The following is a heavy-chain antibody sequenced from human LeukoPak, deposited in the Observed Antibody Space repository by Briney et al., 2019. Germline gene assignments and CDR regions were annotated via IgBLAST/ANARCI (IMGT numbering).Heavy chain of an antibody. V-gene: IGHV1-18*01. CDR1: GYTFTSYG. CDR3: ARDAMVRGVIITWGDY. J-gene: IGHJ4*02. D-gene: IGHD3-10*01. CDR2: ISAYNGNT. Sequence: ASVKVSCKASGYTFTSYGISWVRQAPGQGLEWMGWISAYNGNTNYAQKLQGRVTMTTDTSTSTAYMELRSLRSDDTAVYYCARDAMVRGVIITWGDYWGQGTLVTVSS.